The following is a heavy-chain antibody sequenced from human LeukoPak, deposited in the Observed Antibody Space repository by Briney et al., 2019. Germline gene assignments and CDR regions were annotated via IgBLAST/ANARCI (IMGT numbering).Heavy chain of an antibody. V-gene: IGHV4-59*01. CDR1: GGSISSYY. CDR3: ARTHYRDYFYNWFDP. D-gene: IGHD4-17*01. CDR2: IYYSGST. Sequence: SETLSLTCTVSGGSISSYYWSWIRQPPGKGLEWIGYIYYSGSTNYNPSLKSRVTISVDTSKHQFSLKLSSVTAADTAVYYCARTHYRDYFYNWFDPWGQGTLVTVSS. J-gene: IGHJ5*02.